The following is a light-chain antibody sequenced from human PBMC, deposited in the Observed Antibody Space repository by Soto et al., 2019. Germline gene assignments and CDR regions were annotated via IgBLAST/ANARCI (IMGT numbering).Light chain of an antibody. Sequence: DIQMTQSPSSVSASVGDRVTITCRVSLGISSLLAWYQQKPGKAPKLLTHTASSLQSGVPSRFSGSGSGTDFTLTISTLQPEDFATYYCQQANSFPLTFGVGTKVEIK. CDR2: TAS. CDR3: QQANSFPLT. CDR1: LGISSL. J-gene: IGKJ4*01. V-gene: IGKV1-12*01.